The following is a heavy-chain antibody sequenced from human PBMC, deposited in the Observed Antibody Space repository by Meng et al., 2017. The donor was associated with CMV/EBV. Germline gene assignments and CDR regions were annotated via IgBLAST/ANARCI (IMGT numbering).Heavy chain of an antibody. CDR1: GFTFSSYA. D-gene: IGHD5-24*01. V-gene: IGHV3-23*01. J-gene: IGHJ4*02. CDR3: AKEQRDGYNDY. Sequence: SCAASGFTFSSYAMSWVRQAPGKGLEWVSAISGSGGSTCYADSVKGRFTISRDNSKSTLYLQMNSLRAEDTAVYYCAKEQRDGYNDYWGQGTLVTVSS. CDR2: ISGSGGST.